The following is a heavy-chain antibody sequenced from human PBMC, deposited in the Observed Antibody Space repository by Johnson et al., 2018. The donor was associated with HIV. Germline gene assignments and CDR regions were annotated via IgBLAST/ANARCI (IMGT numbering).Heavy chain of an antibody. J-gene: IGHJ3*02. CDR3: ARQSLGSGWAEDDAFDI. CDR2: IYSGGST. Sequence: VQLVESGGGLVQPGGSLRLSCAASGFTVSSNYMSWVRQAPGKGLEWVSVIYSGGSTYYADSVQGRFTISRDNSKNTLYLQMNSLRAEDTAVYYCARQSLGSGWAEDDAFDIWGQGTMVTVSS. D-gene: IGHD6-19*01. V-gene: IGHV3-66*04. CDR1: GFTVSSNY.